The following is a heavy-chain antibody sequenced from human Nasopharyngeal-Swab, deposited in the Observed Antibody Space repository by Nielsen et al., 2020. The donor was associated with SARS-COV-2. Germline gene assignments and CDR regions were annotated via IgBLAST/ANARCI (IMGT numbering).Heavy chain of an antibody. D-gene: IGHD3-22*01. V-gene: IGHV4-31*02. Sequence: WIRQPPGKGLEWIGYIYYSGSTYYNPSLKSRVTISVDTSKNQFSLKLSSVTAADTAVYYCARANMIVVVIGAFDIWGQGTMVTVSS. J-gene: IGHJ3*02. CDR2: IYYSGST. CDR3: ARANMIVVVIGAFDI.